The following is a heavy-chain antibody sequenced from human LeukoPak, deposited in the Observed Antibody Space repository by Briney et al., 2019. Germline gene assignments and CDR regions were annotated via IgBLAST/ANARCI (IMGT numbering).Heavy chain of an antibody. D-gene: IGHD3-10*01. CDR2: ISWNSGSI. Sequence: GGSLRLSCAASGFSFEEYAMHWVRQAPGKGLEWVSGISWNSGSIGYADSVKGRFTISRDNAKNSLYLQMHSLRPEDTALYYCAKAGRFGEYMDVWGKGTTVTVSS. CDR3: AKAGRFGEYMDV. J-gene: IGHJ6*03. CDR1: GFSFEEYA. V-gene: IGHV3-9*01.